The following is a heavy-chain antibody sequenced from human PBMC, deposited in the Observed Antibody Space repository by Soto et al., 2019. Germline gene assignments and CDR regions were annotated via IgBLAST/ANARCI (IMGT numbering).Heavy chain of an antibody. CDR2: IRSKANSYAT. J-gene: IGHJ5*02. Sequence: GGSLRLSCAASGFSFSGSAMHWVRQASGKGLEWVGLIRSKANSYATAYAASVKGRFTISRDDSKNTAYLQMNSLKTEDTAVHYCTSQYYYDSSAWFDPWGQGTLVTVSS. D-gene: IGHD3-22*01. CDR1: GFSFSGSA. CDR3: TSQYYYDSSAWFDP. V-gene: IGHV3-73*01.